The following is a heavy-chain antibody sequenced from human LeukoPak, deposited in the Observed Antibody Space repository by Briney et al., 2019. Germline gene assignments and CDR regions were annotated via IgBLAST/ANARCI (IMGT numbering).Heavy chain of an antibody. CDR2: IYYSGST. Sequence: SETLSLTCTVSGASFSSSTYYWGWIRQPPGKGLEWIGSIYYSGSTYYNPSLKSRVTMSVDTSKNQFSLKLGSVTAADTAVYYCARHAGGISATGTRPFDYWGQGTLVTVSS. CDR3: ARHAGGISATGTRPFDY. V-gene: IGHV4-39*01. D-gene: IGHD6-13*01. J-gene: IGHJ4*02. CDR1: GASFSSSTYY.